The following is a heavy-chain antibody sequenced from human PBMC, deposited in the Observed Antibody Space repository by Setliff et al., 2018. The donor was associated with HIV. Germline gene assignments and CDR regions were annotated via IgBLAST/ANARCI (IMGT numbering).Heavy chain of an antibody. CDR3: SRGGEKLGSSWYYYYYYMDV. V-gene: IGHV1-69*13. D-gene: IGHD6-13*01. CDR1: GGTFSSYA. Sequence: SVKVSCEASGGTFSSYAISWVRQAPGQGLEWMGGIIPIFGTANYAQKFQGRVTITADESTSTAYMELSSLRSEDTAVYYCSRGGEKLGSSWYYYYYYMDVWGKGTTVTVSS. CDR2: IIPIFGTA. J-gene: IGHJ6*03.